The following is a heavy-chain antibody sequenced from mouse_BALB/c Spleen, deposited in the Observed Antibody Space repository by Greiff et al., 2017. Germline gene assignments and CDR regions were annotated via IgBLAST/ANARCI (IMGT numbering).Heavy chain of an antibody. Sequence: QVQLQQSGAELMKPGASVKISCKATGYTFSSYWIEWVKQRPGHGLEWIGEILPGSGSTNYNEKFKGKATFTADTSSNTAYMQLSSLTSEDSAVYYCARRYDYDRGGFDYWGQGTTLTVSS. CDR1: GYTFSSYW. J-gene: IGHJ2*01. CDR3: ARRYDYDRGGFDY. D-gene: IGHD2-4*01. CDR2: ILPGSGST. V-gene: IGHV1-9*01.